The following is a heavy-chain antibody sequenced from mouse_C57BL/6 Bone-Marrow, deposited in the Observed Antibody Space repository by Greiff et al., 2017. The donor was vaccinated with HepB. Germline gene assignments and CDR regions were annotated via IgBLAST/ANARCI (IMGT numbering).Heavy chain of an antibody. CDR2: SRNKANDYTT. Sequence: EVKLMESGGGLVQSGRSLRLSCATSGFTFSDFYMEWVRQAPGKGLEWIAASRNKANDYTTEYSASVKGRFIVSRDTSQSILYLQMNALRAEDTAIYYCARDADYYGSSWFAYWGQGTLVTVSA. V-gene: IGHV7-1*01. CDR3: ARDADYYGSSWFAY. CDR1: GFTFSDFY. J-gene: IGHJ3*01. D-gene: IGHD1-1*01.